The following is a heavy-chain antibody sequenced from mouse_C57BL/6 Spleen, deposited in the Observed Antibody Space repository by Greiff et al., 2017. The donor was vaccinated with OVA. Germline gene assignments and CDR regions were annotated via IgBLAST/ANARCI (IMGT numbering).Heavy chain of an antibody. CDR2: IDPSDSAT. J-gene: IGHJ2*01. CDR1: GYTFTSYW. D-gene: IGHD1-1*01. Sequence: QVQLQQPGAELVRPGSSVKLSCKASGYTFTSYWMHWVKQRPIQGLEWIGNIDPSDSATHYNQKFKDKATLTVDKSSSTAYMQLSSLTSEDSAVYYCASGHYGSNYWGQGTTLTVSS. CDR3: ASGHYGSNY. V-gene: IGHV1-52*01.